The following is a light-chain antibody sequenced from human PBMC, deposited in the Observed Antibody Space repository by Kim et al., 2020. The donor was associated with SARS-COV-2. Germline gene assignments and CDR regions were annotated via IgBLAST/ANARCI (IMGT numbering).Light chain of an antibody. CDR2: GAS. V-gene: IGKV3-15*01. J-gene: IGKJ2*01. CDR3: QQYGNWPTYT. Sequence: VSPGEGVTLSCRASNYVSNNFAWYQQKPGQAPRLLIYGASTRATGIPARFSGSGSGTDFTLTISSLQSEDLAIYYCQQYGNWPTYTFGQGTKLEI. CDR1: NYVSNN.